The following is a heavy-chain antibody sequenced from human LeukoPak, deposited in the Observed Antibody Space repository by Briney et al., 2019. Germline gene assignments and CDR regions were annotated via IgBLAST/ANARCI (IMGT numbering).Heavy chain of an antibody. V-gene: IGHV3-64*01. D-gene: IGHD3-22*01. CDR2: FSSNGGST. CDR1: GFTFSSYA. CDR3: ARDPAWYYDSSGYLAY. Sequence: GGSLRLSCAASGFTFSSYAMHWVRQAPGKGLEYVSAFSSNGGSTHYANSVKGRFTISRDNSKNTLYLQMGNLRAEDMAVYYCARDPAWYYDSSGYLAYWGQGTLVTVSS. J-gene: IGHJ4*02.